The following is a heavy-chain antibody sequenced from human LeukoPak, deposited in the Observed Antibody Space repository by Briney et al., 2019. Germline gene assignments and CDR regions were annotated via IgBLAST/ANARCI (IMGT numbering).Heavy chain of an antibody. CDR3: ARESLQDIVVVPAAFDI. CDR2: IWYDGSNK. J-gene: IGHJ3*02. V-gene: IGHV3-33*01. Sequence: PGGSLRLSCAASGFTFSSYGMHWVRQAPGKGLEWVAVIWYDGSNKYYADPVKGRFTISRDNSKNTLYLQMNSLRAEDTAVYYCARESLQDIVVVPAAFDIWGQGTMVTVSS. CDR1: GFTFSSYG. D-gene: IGHD2-2*01.